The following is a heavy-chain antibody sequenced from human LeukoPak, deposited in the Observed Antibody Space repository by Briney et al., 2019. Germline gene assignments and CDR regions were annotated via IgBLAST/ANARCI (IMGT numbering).Heavy chain of an antibody. D-gene: IGHD3-22*01. V-gene: IGHV4-34*01. J-gene: IGHJ3*02. Sequence: PSETLSLTCAVYGGSFSGYYWSWLRQPPGKGLEWIGEINHSGSTNYNPSLKSRVTISVDTSKNQFSLKLSSVTAADTAVYYCARRGVGRLLAAAFDIWGQGTMDTVSS. CDR3: ARRGVGRLLAAAFDI. CDR2: INHSGST. CDR1: GGSFSGYY.